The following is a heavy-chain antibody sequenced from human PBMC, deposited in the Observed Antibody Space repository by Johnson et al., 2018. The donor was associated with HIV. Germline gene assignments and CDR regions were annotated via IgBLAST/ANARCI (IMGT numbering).Heavy chain of an antibody. CDR2: ISSSGSTI. J-gene: IGHJ3*02. CDR1: GFTFSDYY. V-gene: IGHV3-11*04. CDR3: AKDGAAAGTVGADAFDI. D-gene: IGHD6-13*01. Sequence: QVQLVESGGDLVQPGGSLRLSCAASGFTFSDYYMSWIRQAPGKGLEWVSYISSSGSTIYYADSVKGRFTISRDNAKNSLYLQMNSLRAEDTAVYFCAKDGAAAGTVGADAFDIWGQGTMVTVSS.